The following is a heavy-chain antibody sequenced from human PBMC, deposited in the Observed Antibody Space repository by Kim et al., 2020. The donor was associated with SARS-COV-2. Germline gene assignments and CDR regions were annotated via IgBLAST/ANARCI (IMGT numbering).Heavy chain of an antibody. J-gene: IGHJ4*02. CDR2: IYYSGST. Sequence: SETLSLTCTVSGGSISSSSYYWGWIRQPPGKGLEWIGSIYYSGSTYYNPSLKSRVTISVDTSKNQFSLKLSSVTAADTAVYYCARTGGRYYDSSGYFDYWGQGTLVTVSS. CDR1: GGSISSSSYY. D-gene: IGHD3-22*01. V-gene: IGHV4-39*07. CDR3: ARTGGRYYDSSGYFDY.